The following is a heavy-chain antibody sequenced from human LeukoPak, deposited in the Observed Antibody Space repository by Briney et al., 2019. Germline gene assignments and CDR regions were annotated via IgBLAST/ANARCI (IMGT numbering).Heavy chain of an antibody. CDR2: IDPSDSYT. CDR1: GYSFTSYW. Sequence: GESLRISCKGSGYSFTSYWISLVRQMPGKGLAWMGRIDPSDSYTNYSPSFQGHVTISADKSISTAYLQWSSLKASDTAMYYCARKYGSGSPFDYWGQGTLVTVSA. CDR3: ARKYGSGSPFDY. V-gene: IGHV5-10-1*01. J-gene: IGHJ4*02. D-gene: IGHD3-10*01.